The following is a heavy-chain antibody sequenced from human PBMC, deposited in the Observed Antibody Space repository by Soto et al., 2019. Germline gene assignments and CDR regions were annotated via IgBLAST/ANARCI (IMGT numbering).Heavy chain of an antibody. J-gene: IGHJ6*02. CDR1: GGTFSSYA. CDR3: ARPGPNYDFWSGYLGTTPGLYGMDV. CDR2: IIPIFGTA. Sequence: SVKVSCKASGGTFSSYAISWVRQAPGQGREWMGGIIPIFGTANYAQKFQGRVTITADKSTSTAYMELSSLRSEDTAVYYCARPGPNYDFWSGYLGTTPGLYGMDVWGQGTTVTVTS. V-gene: IGHV1-69*06. D-gene: IGHD3-3*01.